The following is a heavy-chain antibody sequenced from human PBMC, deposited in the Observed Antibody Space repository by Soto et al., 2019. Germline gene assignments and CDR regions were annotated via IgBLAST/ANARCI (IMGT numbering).Heavy chain of an antibody. CDR2: ISYDGSNK. CDR3: ARDEGYSGYLDY. D-gene: IGHD5-12*01. J-gene: IGHJ4*02. Sequence: VAVISYDGSNKYYADSVKGRFTISRDNSKNTLYLQMNSLRAEDTAVYYCARDEGYSGYLDYWGQGTLVTVSS. V-gene: IGHV3-30-3*01.